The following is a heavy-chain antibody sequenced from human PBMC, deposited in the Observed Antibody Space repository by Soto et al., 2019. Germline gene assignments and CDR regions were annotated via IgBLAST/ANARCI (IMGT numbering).Heavy chain of an antibody. V-gene: IGHV3-11*01. CDR2: ISSSGYTI. D-gene: IGHD6-19*01. CDR3: ARDQSSGWTNGDY. CDR1: GFTFSDYY. Sequence: GGSLRLSCAASGFTFSDYYMSWIRQAPGKGLEWVSYISSSGYTIYYADSVKGRFTLSRDNAKNSLYLQMNSLRADDTAVYYCARDQSSGWTNGDYWGQGTLVTV. J-gene: IGHJ4*02.